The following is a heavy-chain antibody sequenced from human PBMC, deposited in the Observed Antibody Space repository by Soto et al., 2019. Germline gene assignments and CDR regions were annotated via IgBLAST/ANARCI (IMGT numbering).Heavy chain of an antibody. CDR1: GGSISTSRSY. Sequence: QLQLLESGPGLVKASETLSLTCNVSGGSISTSRSYWAWIRQPPGKGLEWLANIFYSGSTYYNPSLASRVTVSVDTSKNEFSLKLRSVTAADTAVYYCARKPTTGDTDWWFDPLGQGTLVTFSS. V-gene: IGHV4-39*01. CDR2: IFYSGST. D-gene: IGHD3-9*01. J-gene: IGHJ5*02. CDR3: ARKPTTGDTDWWFDP.